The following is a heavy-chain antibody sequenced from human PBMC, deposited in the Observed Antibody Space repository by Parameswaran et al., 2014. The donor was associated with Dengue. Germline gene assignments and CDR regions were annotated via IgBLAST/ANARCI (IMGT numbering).Heavy chain of an antibody. J-gene: IGHJ3*02. CDR3: ARDRYYDSSGYNRVSGAFDI. V-gene: IGHV1-3*01. Sequence: WVRQAPGQRLEWMGWINAGNGNTKYSQKFQGRVTITRDTSASTAYMELSSLRSEDTAVYYCARDRYYDSSGYNRVSGAFDIWGQGTMVTVSS. D-gene: IGHD3-22*01. CDR2: INAGNGNT.